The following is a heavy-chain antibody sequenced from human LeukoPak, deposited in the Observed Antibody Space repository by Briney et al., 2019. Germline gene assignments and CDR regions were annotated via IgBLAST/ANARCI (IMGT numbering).Heavy chain of an antibody. J-gene: IGHJ4*02. D-gene: IGHD1-1*01. CDR1: GFSFTKHG. V-gene: IGHV3-30*03. CDR2: ISDNGRRT. CDR3: ARDFSSHWSLDH. Sequence: GGSLRLSCAASGFSFTKHGMHWVRQAPGKGLEWVAFISDNGRRTYYTESVKGRFTISRDDSTNTLSLQVNSLRTEDTAVYYCARDFSSHWSLDHWGQGALVTVSS.